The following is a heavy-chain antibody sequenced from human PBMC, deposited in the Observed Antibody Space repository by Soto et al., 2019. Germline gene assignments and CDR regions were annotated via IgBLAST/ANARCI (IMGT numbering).Heavy chain of an antibody. CDR1: GCTFSSYA. D-gene: IGHD3-22*01. CDR2: ISGSGGST. J-gene: IGHJ3*02. CDR3: AKRMYYYDSSGYVPSAFDI. Sequence: GGSLRLSCAASGCTFSSYAMSWVRQAPGKGLEWVSAISGSGGSTYYADSVKGRFTISRDNSKNTLYLQMNSLRAEDTAVYYCAKRMYYYDSSGYVPSAFDIWGQGTMVTV. V-gene: IGHV3-23*01.